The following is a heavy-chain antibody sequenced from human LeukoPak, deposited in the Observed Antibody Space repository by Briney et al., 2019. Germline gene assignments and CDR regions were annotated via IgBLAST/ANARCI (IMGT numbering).Heavy chain of an antibody. CDR3: ARDPSNYGYYYYGMDV. V-gene: IGHV3-11*01. D-gene: IGHD4-11*01. Sequence: GGSLRLSCAASGFTFSDYYMSWIRQAPGKGLEWVSYISSSGSTIYYADSVKGRFTISRDNAKNPLYLQMNSLRAEDTAVYYCARDPSNYGYYYYGMDVWGQGTTVTVSS. J-gene: IGHJ6*02. CDR2: ISSSGSTI. CDR1: GFTFSDYY.